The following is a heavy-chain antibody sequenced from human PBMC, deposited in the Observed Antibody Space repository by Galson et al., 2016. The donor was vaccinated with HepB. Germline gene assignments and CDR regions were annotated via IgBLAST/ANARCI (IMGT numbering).Heavy chain of an antibody. D-gene: IGHD3-3*01. Sequence: GLEWIATIYDIGSPYYNPSLKSRVTISVDTSKKQFSLKLTSVTAADTAVYFCTRGSAISIFGVVRSGNWFDPWGQGTLVTVSS. CDR2: IYDIGSP. J-gene: IGHJ5*02. V-gene: IGHV4-39*07. CDR3: TRGSAISIFGVVRSGNWFDP.